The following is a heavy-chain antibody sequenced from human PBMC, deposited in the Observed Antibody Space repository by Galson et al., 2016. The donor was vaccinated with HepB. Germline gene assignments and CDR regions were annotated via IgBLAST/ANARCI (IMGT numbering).Heavy chain of an antibody. Sequence: SLRLSCAASGFTFSSYWMNWVRQAPGKGLVWVSRINNDGSNTTYADSVKGRFTISRDNAKNSLYLQMNSLRAEDTALYYCAKDMTTMARGVMHYWGQGTLVTVSS. J-gene: IGHJ4*02. V-gene: IGHV3-74*03. D-gene: IGHD3-10*01. CDR2: INNDGSNT. CDR3: AKDMTTMARGVMHY. CDR1: GFTFSSYW.